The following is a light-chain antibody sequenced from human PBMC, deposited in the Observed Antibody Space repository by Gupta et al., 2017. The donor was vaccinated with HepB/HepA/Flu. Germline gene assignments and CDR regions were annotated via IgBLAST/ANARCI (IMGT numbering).Light chain of an antibody. Sequence: EIVLTQSPATLSLSPGERATLSCRASQSVSIYLAWYQQKPGQTPRLLIYDTSNRATGIPARFSGRGSGTDFTLTITSLEPEDFAVYYCQQRSNWPLTFGGGSKAEIK. J-gene: IGKJ4*01. CDR3: QQRSNWPLT. V-gene: IGKV3-11*01. CDR2: DTS. CDR1: QSVSIY.